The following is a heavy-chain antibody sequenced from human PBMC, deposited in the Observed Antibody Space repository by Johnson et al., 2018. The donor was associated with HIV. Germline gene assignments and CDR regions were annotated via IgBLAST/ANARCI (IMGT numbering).Heavy chain of an antibody. Sequence: VQLVESGGDLVQPGRSLRLSCSTSGFTFDDYGMSWVRQAPGKGLEWVSGINWNGGSTGYADSVKGRFTISRDNAKNSLYLQMNSLRAEDTALYYCAGGRIGDFDIWGQGTMVTVS. V-gene: IGHV3-20*04. CDR3: AGGRIGDFDI. D-gene: IGHD4-17*01. CDR2: INWNGGST. J-gene: IGHJ3*02. CDR1: GFTFDDYG.